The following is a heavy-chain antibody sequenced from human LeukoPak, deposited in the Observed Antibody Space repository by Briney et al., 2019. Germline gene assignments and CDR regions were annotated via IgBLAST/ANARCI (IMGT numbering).Heavy chain of an antibody. D-gene: IGHD3-10*01. CDR3: AKILGWFGEFNGAFDI. V-gene: IGHV4-59*12. CDR2: IYYSGST. Sequence: SETLSLTCTVSGGSISSYYWSWIRQPPGKGLEWIGYIYYSGSTNYNPSLKSRLTISVDRSKNQFSLKLSSVTAADTAVYYCAKILGWFGEFNGAFDIWGQGTMVTVSS. J-gene: IGHJ3*02. CDR1: GGSISSYY.